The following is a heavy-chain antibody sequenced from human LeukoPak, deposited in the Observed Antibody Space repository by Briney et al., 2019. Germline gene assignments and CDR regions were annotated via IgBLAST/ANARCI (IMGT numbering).Heavy chain of an antibody. CDR1: GFTFSIYG. V-gene: IGHV3-30*18. D-gene: IGHD1-14*01. CDR3: AKVFVLMRGTPENWFDP. Sequence: GGSLRLSCAASGFTFSIYGIDWVRQAPGKGLEWVAVISDHGSEKYYADSVRGRFTISRDNSMDTLYLQMNSLRDEDTAIYFCAKVFVLMRGTPENWFDPWGQGTLVTVSS. CDR2: ISDHGSEK. J-gene: IGHJ5*02.